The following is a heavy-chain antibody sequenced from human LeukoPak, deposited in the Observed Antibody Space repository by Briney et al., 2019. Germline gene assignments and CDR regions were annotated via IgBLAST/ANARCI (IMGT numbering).Heavy chain of an antibody. D-gene: IGHD3-16*01. J-gene: IGHJ4*02. V-gene: IGHV1-2*02. CDR2: INPNSGGT. CDR1: GYTFTGYY. Sequence: GASVKVSCKASGYTFTGYYMHWVRQAPGQGLEWMGWINPNSGGTNYAQKLQGRVTMTTDTSTSTAYMELRSLRSEDTAVYYCARDNDSRDPPHFDYWGQGTLVTVSS. CDR3: ARDNDSRDPPHFDY.